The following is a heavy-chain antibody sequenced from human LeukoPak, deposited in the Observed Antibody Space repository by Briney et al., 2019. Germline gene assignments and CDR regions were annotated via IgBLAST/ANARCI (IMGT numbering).Heavy chain of an antibody. V-gene: IGHV3-11*04. J-gene: IGHJ4*02. D-gene: IGHD5-12*01. CDR2: ISASGAVP. CDR3: ARSLIVASEDY. CDR1: GFRFDSFY. Sequence: PGGSLRLSCGASGFRFDSFYMGWIRQVPGKGLDYIALISASGAVPYYAESVKGRFTISRDNTKNSVSLQMNNLSADDTAVYYCARSLIVASEDYWGQGTLVTVSS.